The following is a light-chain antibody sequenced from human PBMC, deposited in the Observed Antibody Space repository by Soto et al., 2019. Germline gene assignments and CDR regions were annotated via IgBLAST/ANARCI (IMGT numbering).Light chain of an antibody. CDR1: QSVSSN. J-gene: IGKJ4*01. CDR3: QQYNNWPSLT. Sequence: EIVMTQSPATLSVSPGERATLSCRASQSVSSNLAWYQQKPGQAPRLLIYGASTRATGIPASFSDSGSGTEFTLTISSLQSEDFAVYYCQQYNNWPSLTFGGGTKVEIK. V-gene: IGKV3-15*01. CDR2: GAS.